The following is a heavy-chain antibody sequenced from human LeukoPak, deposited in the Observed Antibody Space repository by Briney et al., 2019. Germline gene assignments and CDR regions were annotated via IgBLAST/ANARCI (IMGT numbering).Heavy chain of an antibody. J-gene: IGHJ6*02. CDR1: GFTVSSNY. Sequence: GGSLRLSCAASGFTVSSNYMSWVRQAPGKGLEWVSVIYSGGSTYYADSVKGRFTISRDNSKNTLYLQMNSLRAEDTAVYYCAREKVIAVAGKNYYYGMDVWGQGPTVTVSS. D-gene: IGHD6-19*01. CDR2: IYSGGST. CDR3: AREKVIAVAGKNYYYGMDV. V-gene: IGHV3-66*01.